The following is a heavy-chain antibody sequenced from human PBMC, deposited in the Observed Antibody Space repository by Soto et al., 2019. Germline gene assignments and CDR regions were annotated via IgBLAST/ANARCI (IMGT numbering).Heavy chain of an antibody. CDR3: AREKNRSWGVYGMDV. J-gene: IGHJ6*02. V-gene: IGHV4-31*02. CDR2: IFNSGTT. D-gene: IGHD6-13*01. CDR1: GASTVSHYH. Sequence: PSETLSLTCSVSGASTVSHYHWTWIRQPPGKGLEWMGYIFNSGTTFYNPSLTSRLSISMDTSKNQFSLKLSSVTAADTAVYYCAREKNRSWGVYGMDVWGQGTTVTVSS.